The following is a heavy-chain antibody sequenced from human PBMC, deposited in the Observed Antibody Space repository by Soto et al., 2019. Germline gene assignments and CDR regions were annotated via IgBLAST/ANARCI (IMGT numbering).Heavy chain of an antibody. CDR1: GYTFNSYA. V-gene: IGHV1-3*01. CDR3: ARDRVQHYYYYMDV. D-gene: IGHD3-10*01. J-gene: IGHJ6*03. Sequence: QVRLVQSGAEVKKPGASVKVSCKASGYTFNSYAMHWVRQAPGQRLEWMGWINGANGNTRYSQNCQGRVTITKDTSASTAYMELSSLRSEDTAVYYCARDRVQHYYYYMDVWGKGTTVTVSS. CDR2: INGANGNT.